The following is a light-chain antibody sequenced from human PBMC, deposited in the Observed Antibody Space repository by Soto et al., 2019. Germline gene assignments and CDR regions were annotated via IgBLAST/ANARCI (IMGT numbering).Light chain of an antibody. V-gene: IGLV2-8*01. CDR3: SSHGGANNFYV. CDR2: EVT. CDR1: SSDIGAYDS. J-gene: IGLJ1*01. Sequence: SGSPGQSVTISCTGPSSDIGAYDSVSWYQQHPGKVPKLLIYEVTKRPSGVPDRFSASKSGSTASLTVSGLQAEDEADYYCSSHGGANNFYVFGTGTKVTVL.